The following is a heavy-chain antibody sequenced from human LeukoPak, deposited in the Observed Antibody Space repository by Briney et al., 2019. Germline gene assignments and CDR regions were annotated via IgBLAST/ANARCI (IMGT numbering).Heavy chain of an antibody. Sequence: GGSLRLSCAASGFTFSSYAMSWVRQAPGKGLEWVSAISGSGGSTYYADSVKGRSTISRDSSKNTLYLQMNSLRAEDTAVYYCAKDQGTSDYFDYWGQGTLVTVSS. CDR2: ISGSGGST. CDR1: GFTFSSYA. D-gene: IGHD1-1*01. CDR3: AKDQGTSDYFDY. J-gene: IGHJ4*02. V-gene: IGHV3-23*01.